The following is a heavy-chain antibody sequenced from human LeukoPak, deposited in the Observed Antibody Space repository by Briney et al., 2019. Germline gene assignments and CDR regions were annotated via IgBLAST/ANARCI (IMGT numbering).Heavy chain of an antibody. CDR2: INHSGST. V-gene: IGHV4-34*01. CDR1: GGSFSGYY. J-gene: IGHJ4*02. D-gene: IGHD3-10*01. CDR3: ARSMVRGVIIMD. Sequence: SETLSLTCAVYGGSFSGYYWSWIRQPPGKGLEWIGEINHSGSTNYNPSLKSRVTISVDKSKNQFSLKLSSVTAADTAVYYCARSMVRGVIIMDWGQGTLVTVSS.